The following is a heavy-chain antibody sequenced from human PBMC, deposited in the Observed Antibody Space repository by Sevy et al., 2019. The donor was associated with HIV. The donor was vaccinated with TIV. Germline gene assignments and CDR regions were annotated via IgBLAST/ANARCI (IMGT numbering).Heavy chain of an antibody. V-gene: IGHV1-69*13. CDR3: ARVGAAGLAGWFDP. Sequence: ASVKVSCKASGGTFSSYAISWVRQAPGQGIEWMGGIISIFGTTDYEQTFQGRVTITADESTSTAYMELNSLRSEDTAIYYCARVGAAGLAGWFDPWGQGTLVTVSS. D-gene: IGHD6-13*01. J-gene: IGHJ5*02. CDR1: GGTFSSYA. CDR2: IISIFGTT.